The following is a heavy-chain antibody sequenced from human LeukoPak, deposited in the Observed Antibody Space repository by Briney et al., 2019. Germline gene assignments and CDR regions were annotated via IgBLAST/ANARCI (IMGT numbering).Heavy chain of an antibody. CDR3: AKERAGYTNPYYFDY. CDR1: GFTFFSYA. D-gene: IGHD3-16*02. Sequence: GGGLRLSCAAPGFTFFSYALYWGRHAPGKGVGWGSTISGSGANTYYADSVRGRFTISRDSSKNTLYLHMNSLRAEDTAVYYCAKERAGYTNPYYFDYWGQGTLVTVSS. J-gene: IGHJ4*02. CDR2: ISGSGANT. V-gene: IGHV3-23*01.